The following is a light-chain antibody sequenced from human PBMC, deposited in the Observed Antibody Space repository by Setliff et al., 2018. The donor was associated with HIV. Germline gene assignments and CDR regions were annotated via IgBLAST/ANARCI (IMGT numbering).Light chain of an antibody. J-gene: IGLJ1*01. CDR1: NIGSKS. CDR2: DNS. V-gene: IGLV3-21*02. CDR3: QVWDSSSDHHV. Sequence: SYALTQPPSVSVSPAQTGPRITCGGNNIGSKSVHWYQQKPGQAPLLVVYDNSDRPSGIPERFSGSNSGNTATLTISRVEAGDEADYYCQVWDSSSDHHVFGTGTKVTVL.